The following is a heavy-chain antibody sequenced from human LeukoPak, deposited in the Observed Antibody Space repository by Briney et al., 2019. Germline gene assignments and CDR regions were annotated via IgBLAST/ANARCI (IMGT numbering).Heavy chain of an antibody. J-gene: IGHJ4*02. CDR3: ASSSGYYGSGSLEIDY. Sequence: TAGSLRLSCAASGFTFSSYEMNWVRQAPGKGLEWISYISSSGSTIYYADSVKGRFTISRDNAKNSLYLQMNSLRAEDTAVYYCASSSGYYGSGSLEIDYWGQGTLVTVSS. CDR1: GFTFSSYE. CDR2: ISSSGSTI. V-gene: IGHV3-48*03. D-gene: IGHD3-10*01.